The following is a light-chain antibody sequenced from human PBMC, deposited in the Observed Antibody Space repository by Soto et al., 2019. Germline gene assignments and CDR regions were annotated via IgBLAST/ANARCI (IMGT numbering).Light chain of an antibody. CDR3: QQSDT. J-gene: IGKJ5*01. Sequence: IVLTQSPANLSVSPGERATLSCRASQTVRNNYLAWYQQKPGQAPRLLIYDASSRATGIPDRFSGGGSGTDFTLTISRLEPEDFAVYYCQQSDTFGQGTRLEIK. V-gene: IGKV3-20*01. CDR1: QTVRNNY. CDR2: DAS.